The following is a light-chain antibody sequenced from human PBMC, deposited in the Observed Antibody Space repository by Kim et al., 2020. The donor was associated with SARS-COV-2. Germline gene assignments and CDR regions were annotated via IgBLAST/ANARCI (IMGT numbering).Light chain of an antibody. CDR2: DAS. CDR1: QSISSW. V-gene: IGKV1-5*01. CDR3: QQYNSYSYT. J-gene: IGKJ2*01. Sequence: DIQMTQSPSTLSASVGDRVTITCRASQSISSWLAWYQQKPGKAPHLLIYDASSLQSGVPSRFSGSGSGTEFTLTISSLQPDDFATYYCQQYNSYSYTFGQGIKLEIK.